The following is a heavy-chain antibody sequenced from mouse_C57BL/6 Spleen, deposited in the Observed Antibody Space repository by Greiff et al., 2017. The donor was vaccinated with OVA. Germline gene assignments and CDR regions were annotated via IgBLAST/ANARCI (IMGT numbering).Heavy chain of an antibody. V-gene: IGHV5-4*01. D-gene: IGHD1-1*01. CDR2: ISDGGSYT. Sequence: EVQVVESGGGLVKPGGSLKLSCAASGFTFSSYAMSWVRQTPEKRLEWVATISDGGSYTYYPDNVKGRFTISRDNAKNNLYLQMSHLKAEDTAMYYCAITTVPNAWFAYWGQGTLVTVSA. CDR1: GFTFSSYA. J-gene: IGHJ3*01. CDR3: AITTVPNAWFAY.